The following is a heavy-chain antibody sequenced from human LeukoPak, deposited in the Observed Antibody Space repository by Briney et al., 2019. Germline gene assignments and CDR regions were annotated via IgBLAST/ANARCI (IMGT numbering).Heavy chain of an antibody. D-gene: IGHD2-21*02. CDR2: IYPGDSDT. CDR1: GYSFTSYW. V-gene: IGHV5-51*01. Sequence: GESLKISCKGSGYSFTSYWIGWVRQMPGKGLEWMGIIYPGDSDTRYSPSFQGQVTISADKSISTAYLQWSSLKASDTAMYYCAREAYCGGDGYLDAFDIWGQGTMVTVSS. CDR3: AREAYCGGDGYLDAFDI. J-gene: IGHJ3*02.